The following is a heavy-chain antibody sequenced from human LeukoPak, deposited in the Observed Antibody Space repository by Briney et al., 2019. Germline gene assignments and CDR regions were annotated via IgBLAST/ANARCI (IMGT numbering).Heavy chain of an antibody. CDR3: ARHDYSNPRVDY. CDR2: ISYSGYT. CDR1: GGSISSYY. Sequence: PSETLSLTCTVSGGSISSYYWSWIRQPPGKGLEWIGYISYSGYTNFHPSLKSRATLSVAMSKNQFSLKLSSVTAADTAVYYCARHDYSNPRVDYWGQGTLVTVSS. D-gene: IGHD4-11*01. J-gene: IGHJ4*02. V-gene: IGHV4-59*08.